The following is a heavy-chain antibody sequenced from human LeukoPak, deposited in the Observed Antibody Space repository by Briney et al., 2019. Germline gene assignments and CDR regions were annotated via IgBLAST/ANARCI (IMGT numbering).Heavy chain of an antibody. Sequence: GGSLRLSCAASGFTFDDYAMHWVRQAPGKGLEWVSGISWNSGSIGYADSVKGRFTISRDNAKNSLYLQMNSLRAEDTALYYCAKGHRGSPYYFDYWGQGTLVTVSS. J-gene: IGHJ4*02. CDR1: GFTFDDYA. CDR3: AKGHRGSPYYFDY. CDR2: ISWNSGSI. V-gene: IGHV3-9*01. D-gene: IGHD6-6*01.